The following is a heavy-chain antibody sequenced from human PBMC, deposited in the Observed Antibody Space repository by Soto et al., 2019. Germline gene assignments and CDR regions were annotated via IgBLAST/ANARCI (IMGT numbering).Heavy chain of an antibody. Sequence: ESLSLACPVSGASISSYYWSWIRQPPGKGLEWIGYIYYSGSTNYNPSLKSRVTISVDTSKNQFSLKLSSVTAADTAVYYRARFFGTAAADPLSSYYYYGMDVWGQGTKVTVSS. CDR3: ARFFGTAAADPLSSYYYYGMDV. D-gene: IGHD6-13*01. J-gene: IGHJ6*02. CDR2: IYYSGST. CDR1: GASISSYY. V-gene: IGHV4-59*01.